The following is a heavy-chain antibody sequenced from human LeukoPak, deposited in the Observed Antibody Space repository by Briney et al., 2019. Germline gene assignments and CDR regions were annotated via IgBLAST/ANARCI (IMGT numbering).Heavy chain of an antibody. CDR1: GFTFSSYS. D-gene: IGHD1-14*01. CDR3: AREMFLYEPEVPYFDY. J-gene: IGHJ4*02. V-gene: IGHV3-21*01. Sequence: PGGSLRLSCAASGFTFSSYSMNWVRQAPGKGLEWVSSISSSSSYIYYADSVKGRFTISRDTAKNSLYLQMNSLRAEDTAVYYCAREMFLYEPEVPYFDYWGQGTLVTVSS. CDR2: ISSSSSYI.